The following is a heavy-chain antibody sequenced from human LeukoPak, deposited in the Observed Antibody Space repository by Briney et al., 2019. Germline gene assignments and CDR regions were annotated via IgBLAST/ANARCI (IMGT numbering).Heavy chain of an antibody. D-gene: IGHD5-18*01. V-gene: IGHV3-23*01. J-gene: IGHJ4*02. CDR2: IFPSGGEI. Sequence: GGSLRLSCAASGFTFDDYAMHWVRQAPGKGLEWVSSIFPSGGEIHYADSVRGRFTISRDNSKSILSLQMNSLRAEDTAIYYCATYRQVLLPFESWGQGTLVTVSS. CDR1: GFTFDDYA. CDR3: ATYRQVLLPFES.